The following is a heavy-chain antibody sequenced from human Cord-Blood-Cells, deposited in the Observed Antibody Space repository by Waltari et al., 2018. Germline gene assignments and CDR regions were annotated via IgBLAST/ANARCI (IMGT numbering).Heavy chain of an antibody. Sequence: QVQLQQWGAGLLKPSETLSLTCAVYGGSFRGYYWSWIRQPPGKGLEWIGDSNHSGSTNYNPSLKSRVTISVDTSKNQFSLKLSSVTAADTAVYYCARGGGTRYFDLWGRGTLVTVSS. J-gene: IGHJ2*01. V-gene: IGHV4-34*01. CDR3: ARGGGTRYFDL. CDR1: GGSFRGYY. CDR2: SNHSGST.